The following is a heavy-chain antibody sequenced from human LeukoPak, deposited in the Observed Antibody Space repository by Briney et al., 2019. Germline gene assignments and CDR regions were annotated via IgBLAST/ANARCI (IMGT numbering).Heavy chain of an antibody. D-gene: IGHD1-14*01. CDR3: ARVTRGPYNYYYYIDV. V-gene: IGHV3-74*01. Sequence: RGSLRLSCAASGFTFSRYWMHWVRQAPGKGLLWVSRINSDGSSTIYADSVKGRFTISRDNAKNTLYLQMNSLRAEDTAVYYCARVTRGPYNYYYYIDVWGKGTMVTVSS. J-gene: IGHJ6*03. CDR1: GFTFSRYW. CDR2: INSDGSST.